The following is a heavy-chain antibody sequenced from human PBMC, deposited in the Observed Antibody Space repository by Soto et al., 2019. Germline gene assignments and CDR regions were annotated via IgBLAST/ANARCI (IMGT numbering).Heavy chain of an antibody. CDR2: IYYSGST. D-gene: IGHD4-17*01. V-gene: IGHV4-59*01. CDR1: GGSISGYY. J-gene: IGHJ6*03. Sequence: QVQLQESGPGLVKPSETLSLTCTVSGGSISGYYWSWIRQPPGKGLEWIGYIYYSGSTNYNPSLKSRVTISVDTSKNQFSLKLSSVTAADTAVYYCARGKYGDYYYYYYMDVWGKGTTVTVSS. CDR3: ARGKYGDYYYYYYMDV.